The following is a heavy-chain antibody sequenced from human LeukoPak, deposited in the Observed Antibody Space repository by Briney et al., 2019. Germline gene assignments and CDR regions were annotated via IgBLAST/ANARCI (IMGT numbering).Heavy chain of an antibody. CDR1: GFTFSDYY. CDR3: ARDMAEYYYDSSGYYEGSSDY. V-gene: IGHV3-11*01. CDR2: ISSSGSTI. J-gene: IGHJ4*02. Sequence: KPGGSLRLSCAASGFTFSDYYMSWIRQAPGKGLERVSYISSSGSTIYYADSVKGRFTISRDNAKNSLYLQMNSLRAEDTAVYYCARDMAEYYYDSSGYYEGSSDYWGQGTLVTVSS. D-gene: IGHD3-22*01.